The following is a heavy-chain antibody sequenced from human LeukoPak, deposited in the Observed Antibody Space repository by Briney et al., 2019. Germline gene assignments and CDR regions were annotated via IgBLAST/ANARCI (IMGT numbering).Heavy chain of an antibody. D-gene: IGHD3-10*01. V-gene: IGHV4-31*03. CDR1: GGSISSGGYY. J-gene: IGHJ3*02. Sequence: PSETLSLTCTLSGGSISSGGYYWSWIRQHPGKGLEWIGYIYYSGSTYYNPSLKSRVTISVDTSKNQFSLKLSSVTAADTAVYYCATLPTGITMVRGVIDDASDIWDQGTMVTVSS. CDR3: ATLPTGITMVRGVIDDASDI. CDR2: IYYSGST.